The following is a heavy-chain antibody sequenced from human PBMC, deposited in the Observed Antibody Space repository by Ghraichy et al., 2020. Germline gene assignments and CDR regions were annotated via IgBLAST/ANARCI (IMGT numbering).Heavy chain of an antibody. V-gene: IGHV3-7*01. D-gene: IGHD2-15*01. CDR2: IKQDGSET. CDR1: GFTFSTHW. J-gene: IGHJ4*02. Sequence: GGSLRLSCAASGFTFSTHWMPWVRQAPGKGLEWVGNIKQDGSETYYADSLKGRFTISRDNAKNSLYLEMNSLRAEDTAVYSCARDDPYSGVVGRYFDFWGRGTLVSV. CDR3: ARDDPYSGVVGRYFDF.